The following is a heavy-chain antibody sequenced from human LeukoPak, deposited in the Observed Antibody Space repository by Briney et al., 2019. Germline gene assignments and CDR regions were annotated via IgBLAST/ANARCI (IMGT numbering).Heavy chain of an antibody. CDR2: INPSGSST. J-gene: IGHJ4*02. CDR3: ARLRYFDWLQGGFDY. Sequence: ASVKVSCKASGYTFTSHYMHWVRQAPGQGLEWMGLINPSGSSTLYAQKFQGRVTMTRDMSTTTDYMELSSLRSEDTAVYYCARLRYFDWLQGGFDYWGQGTLVTVSS. CDR1: GYTFTSHY. D-gene: IGHD3-9*01. V-gene: IGHV1-46*01.